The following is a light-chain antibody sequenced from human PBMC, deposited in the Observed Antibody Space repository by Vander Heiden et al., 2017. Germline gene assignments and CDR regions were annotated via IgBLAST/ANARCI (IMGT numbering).Light chain of an antibody. CDR2: EVT. CDR1: SSDVGGYKY. CDR3: ISYAGSNNLV. V-gene: IGLV2-8*01. J-gene: IGLJ2*01. Sequence: QSALTQPPSASGSPAQSATASCTGTSSDVGGYKYVSWYQQHPGKAPKLMIYEVTKRPSGVPDRFSGSKSGNTASLTVSGLQAEDEADYYCISYAGSNNLVFGGGTKLTVL.